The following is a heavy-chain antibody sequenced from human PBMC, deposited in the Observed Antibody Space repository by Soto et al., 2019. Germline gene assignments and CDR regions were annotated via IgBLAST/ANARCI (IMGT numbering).Heavy chain of an antibody. J-gene: IGHJ4*02. CDR1: GFTFSTSD. Sequence: PGGSLRLSCVASGFTFSTSDMHWVRQAPGQGLEWVAVVSYDERNIYYADSGKGRFSVSRDNSKNTLFLHMNSLIAEDTAVYFCAKLVDKSLDDYWGQGALVTVP. V-gene: IGHV3-30*18. D-gene: IGHD3-16*01. CDR2: VSYDERNI. CDR3: AKLVDKSLDDY.